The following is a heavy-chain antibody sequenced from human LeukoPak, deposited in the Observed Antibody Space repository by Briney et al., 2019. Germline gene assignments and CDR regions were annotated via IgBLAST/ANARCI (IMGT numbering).Heavy chain of an antibody. CDR3: ARDQGAVPGTDWFDS. Sequence: GGSLRLSCAASGFTFSSYWMHWVRQAPGKGLVWVSRINSDGSITSYVDSVKGRFTISRDNAKNTLYLQMNSLRGDDTAMYYCARDQGAVPGTDWFDSWGQGTLVTVSS. CDR2: INSDGSIT. V-gene: IGHV3-74*01. J-gene: IGHJ5*01. D-gene: IGHD6-19*01. CDR1: GFTFSSYW.